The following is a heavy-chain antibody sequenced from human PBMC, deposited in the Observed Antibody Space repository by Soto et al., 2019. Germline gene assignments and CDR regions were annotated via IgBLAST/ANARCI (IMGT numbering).Heavy chain of an antibody. D-gene: IGHD2-2*01. CDR1: GLRFSDYV. V-gene: IGHV3-21*01. Sequence: GGSLRLSCEASGLRFSDYVMQWVRQAPGKGLEWVSSISPTSAYIFCADSMKGRFTISRDNAKNSVYLQMNNLRAEDTAVYYCARRGSSWGQGAMVTVSS. CDR2: ISPTSAYI. CDR3: ARRGSS. J-gene: IGHJ3*01.